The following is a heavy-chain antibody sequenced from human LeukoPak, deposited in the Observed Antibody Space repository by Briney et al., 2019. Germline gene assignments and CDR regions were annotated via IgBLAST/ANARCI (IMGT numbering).Heavy chain of an antibody. CDR1: GGSVSSGSYY. D-gene: IGHD1-26*01. CDR3: ARENAGATDFDY. CDR2: IYYSGST. V-gene: IGHV4-61*01. J-gene: IGHJ4*02. Sequence: SETLSLTCTVFGGSVSSGSYYWSWIRQPPGKGLEWIGYIYYSGSTNYNPSLKSRVTISVDTSKNQFSLKLSSVTAADTAVYYCARENAGATDFDYWGQGTLVTVSS.